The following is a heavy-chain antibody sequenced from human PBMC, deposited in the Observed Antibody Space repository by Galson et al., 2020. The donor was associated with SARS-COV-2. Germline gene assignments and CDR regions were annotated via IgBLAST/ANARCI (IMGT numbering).Heavy chain of an antibody. D-gene: IGHD3-16*01. CDR3: ARVPPSRKVRGGGPGGP. CDR2: INNDGSST. V-gene: IGHV3-74*01. CDR1: GFTFSSYS. J-gene: IGHJ4*02. Sequence: GGSLRLSCAASGFTFSSYSMHWVRQAPGKGLVWVSRINNDGSSTSYADSVKGRFTISRDNAKNTLYLQMNSLRAEDTAVYYCARVPPSRKVRGGGPGGPWGQGTLVSVSS.